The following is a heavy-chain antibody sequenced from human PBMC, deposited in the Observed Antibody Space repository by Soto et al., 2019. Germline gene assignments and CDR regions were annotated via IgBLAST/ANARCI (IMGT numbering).Heavy chain of an antibody. CDR3: ASLWFGEFLGGMDV. CDR2: ISGSGGST. J-gene: IGHJ6*02. CDR1: GFTFSSYA. Sequence: GGSLRLSCAASGFTFSSYAMSWVRQAPGKGLEWVSAISGSGGSTYYADSVKGRFTISRDNSKNTLYLQMNSLRAEDTAVYYCASLWFGEFLGGMDVWGQGTTVTVSS. D-gene: IGHD3-10*01. V-gene: IGHV3-23*01.